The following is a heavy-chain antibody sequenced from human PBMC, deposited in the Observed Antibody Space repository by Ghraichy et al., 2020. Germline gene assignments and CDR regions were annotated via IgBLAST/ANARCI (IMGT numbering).Heavy chain of an antibody. CDR1: GFTFSSYG. D-gene: IGHD3-22*01. Sequence: GGSLRLSCAASGFTFSSYGMHWVRQAPGKGLEWVAVIWYDGSNKYYADSVKGRFTISRDNSKNTLYLQMNSLRAEDTAVYYCARFGYDSSGSLPGDYWGQGTLVTVSS. V-gene: IGHV3-33*01. J-gene: IGHJ4*02. CDR2: IWYDGSNK. CDR3: ARFGYDSSGSLPGDY.